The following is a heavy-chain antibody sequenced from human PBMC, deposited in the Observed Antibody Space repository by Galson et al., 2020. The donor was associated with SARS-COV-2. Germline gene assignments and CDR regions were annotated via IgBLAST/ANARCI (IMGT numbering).Heavy chain of an antibody. J-gene: IGHJ4*02. V-gene: IGHV1-18*01. CDR3: ARDGFYCSGGSCYYDFDY. Sequence: ASVQVSCKAPGYTFTSYGISWVRQAPGQGLEWKGWLSAYNGNQNYAQKLQGRVTMTTDTSTSTAYMELRSLRSDDTAVYYCARDGFYCSGGSCYYDFDYWGQGTLVTVSS. CDR1: GYTFTSYG. D-gene: IGHD2-15*01. CDR2: LSAYNGNQ.